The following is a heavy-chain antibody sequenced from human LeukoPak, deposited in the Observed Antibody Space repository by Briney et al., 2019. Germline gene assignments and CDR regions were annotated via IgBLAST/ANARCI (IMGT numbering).Heavy chain of an antibody. Sequence: PGGSLRPSCAASGFSFSTYRMNWVRQAPGKGLEWVSYITSTSGTIYYADSVKGRFTISRDNAKKSLFLQMNGLRAEDTAVYYCASPLSGSPFYWGQGTLVTVSS. CDR2: ITSTSGTI. J-gene: IGHJ4*02. V-gene: IGHV3-48*01. D-gene: IGHD3-10*01. CDR3: ASPLSGSPFY. CDR1: GFSFSTYR.